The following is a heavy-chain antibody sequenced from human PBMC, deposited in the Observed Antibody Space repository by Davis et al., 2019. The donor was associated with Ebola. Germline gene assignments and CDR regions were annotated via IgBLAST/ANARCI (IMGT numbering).Heavy chain of an antibody. Sequence: GGSLRLSCAASGFTFDNYAMNWVRQAPGKGLEWVSYISSSGSTIYYADSVKGRFTISRDNAKNSLYLQMNSLRAEDTAVYYCARQVYYYDSSGYSQYFDYWGQGTLVTVSS. CDR3: ARQVYYYDSSGYSQYFDY. CDR1: GFTFDNYA. J-gene: IGHJ4*02. CDR2: ISSSGSTI. D-gene: IGHD3-22*01. V-gene: IGHV3-48*03.